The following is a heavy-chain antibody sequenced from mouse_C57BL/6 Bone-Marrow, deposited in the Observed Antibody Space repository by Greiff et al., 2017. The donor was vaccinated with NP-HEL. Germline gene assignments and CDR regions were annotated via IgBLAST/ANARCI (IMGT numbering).Heavy chain of an antibody. Sequence: QVQLQQPGAELVKPGASVKMSCKASGYTFTSYWITWVKQRPGQGLEWIGDIYPGSGSTNYNEKFKSKATLTVDTSSSTAYMQLSSLTSEDSAVYYCARYRITTVVAKDYFDYWGQGTTLTVSS. CDR2: IYPGSGST. CDR1: GYTFTSYW. V-gene: IGHV1-55*01. D-gene: IGHD1-1*01. CDR3: ARYRITTVVAKDYFDY. J-gene: IGHJ2*01.